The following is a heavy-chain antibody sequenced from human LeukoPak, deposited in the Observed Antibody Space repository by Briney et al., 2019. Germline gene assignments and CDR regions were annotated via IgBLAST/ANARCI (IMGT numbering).Heavy chain of an antibody. Sequence: NTSETLSLTCTVSGGSISSYYWSWIRQPPGKGLEWIGYIYYSGSTNYNPSLKSRVTISVDTSKNQFSLKLSSVTAADTAVYYCARSVEGYCSGGNCYYYSYYMDVWGKGTTVTVSS. CDR1: GGSISSYY. CDR3: ARSVEGYCSGGNCYYYSYYMDV. CDR2: IYYSGST. J-gene: IGHJ6*03. D-gene: IGHD2-15*01. V-gene: IGHV4-59*01.